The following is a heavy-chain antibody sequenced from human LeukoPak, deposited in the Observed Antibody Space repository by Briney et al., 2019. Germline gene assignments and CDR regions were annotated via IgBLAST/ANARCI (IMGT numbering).Heavy chain of an antibody. V-gene: IGHV4-34*01. CDR1: GGSFSGYY. J-gene: IGHJ6*03. CDR2: INHSGST. D-gene: IGHD3-3*01. CDR3: ARARFLEWLDYYYYMDV. Sequence: PSETLSLTCAVYGGSFSGYYWSWIRQPPGKGLEWIGEINHSGSTNYNPSLKSRVTISVDTSKNQFSLKLSSVTAADTAVYYCARARFLEWLDYYYYMDVWGKGTTVTVSS.